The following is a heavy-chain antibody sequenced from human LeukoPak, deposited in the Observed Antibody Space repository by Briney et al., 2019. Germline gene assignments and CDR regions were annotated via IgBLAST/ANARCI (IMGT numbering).Heavy chain of an antibody. CDR1: GFPFIEYS. D-gene: IGHD1-1*01. J-gene: IGHJ4*02. V-gene: IGHV3-48*01. CDR2: IGIDSGNT. Sequence: PGGSLRLSCTASGFPFIEYSMNWVRQVPGKGLEWISYIGIDSGNTKYADSVRGRFTISADKAKNSLYLQMNSLRVEDTAVYYCARDHNYAFDNWGQGTLVSVAS. CDR3: ARDHNYAFDN.